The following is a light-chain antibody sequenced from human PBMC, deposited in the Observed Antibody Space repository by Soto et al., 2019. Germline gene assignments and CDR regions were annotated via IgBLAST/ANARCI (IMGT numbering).Light chain of an antibody. J-gene: IGKJ1*01. CDR3: LQYTRYWT. V-gene: IGKV1-5*03. CDR2: KAS. CDR1: QGIGSG. Sequence: DIQMTQSPSTLSASVGDRVTITCRASQGIGSGLAWYQHKPGKAPNLLIYKASTLQSEVPLRFSGSGSGTDFTLTISSLQPDDFATYFCLQYTRYWTFGQGTKVELK.